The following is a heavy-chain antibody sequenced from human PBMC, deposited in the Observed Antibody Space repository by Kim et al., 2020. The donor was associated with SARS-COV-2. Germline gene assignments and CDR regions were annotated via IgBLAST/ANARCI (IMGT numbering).Heavy chain of an antibody. J-gene: IGHJ5*02. CDR1: GYTFTSYT. CDR2: INTNTGNP. V-gene: IGHV7-4-1*02. CDR3: ARESISGGCSGSSLCYWFDP. Sequence: ASVKVSCKASGYTFTSYTMNWVRQAPGQGLEWMGWINTNTGNPTYAQGFTGRFVFSLDTSVSTAYLQISSLKAEDTAVYYCARESISGGCSGSSLCYWFDPWGQGTLVTVSS. D-gene: IGHD3-10*02.